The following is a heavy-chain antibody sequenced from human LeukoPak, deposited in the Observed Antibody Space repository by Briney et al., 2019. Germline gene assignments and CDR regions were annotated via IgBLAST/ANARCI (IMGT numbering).Heavy chain of an antibody. J-gene: IGHJ5*02. CDR1: GASVGNNY. CDR2: IYNSATT. CDR3: ARYRFGWLDP. D-gene: IGHD3-16*02. V-gene: IGHV4-4*07. Sequence: PSETLSLTCTVSGASVGNNYWSWIREPAGKGLECIGRIYNSATTNYNPSFKGRVTMSLDTSKNQFSLRLTSVTAADTAVYYCARYRFGWLDPWGQGMWVTVSS.